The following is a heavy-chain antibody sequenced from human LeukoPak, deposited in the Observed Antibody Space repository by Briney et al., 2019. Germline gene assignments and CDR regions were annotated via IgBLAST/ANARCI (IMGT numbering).Heavy chain of an antibody. CDR2: INPSGGST. J-gene: IGHJ4*02. D-gene: IGHD3-22*01. V-gene: IGHV1-46*01. CDR3: ARDIRGNSTYYYDSSGYYYDY. CDR1: AYTFTSYY. Sequence: GASVKVSCKASAYTFTSYYMHWVRQAPGQGLEWMGIINPSGGSTSYAQKFQGRVTMTRDTSTSTVYMELSSLRSEDTAVYYCARDIRGNSTYYYDSSGYYYDYWGQGTLVTVSS.